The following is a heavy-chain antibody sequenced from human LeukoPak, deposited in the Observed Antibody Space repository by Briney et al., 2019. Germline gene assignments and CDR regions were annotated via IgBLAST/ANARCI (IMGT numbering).Heavy chain of an antibody. CDR3: ARGAGSGSLAYDYGMDV. CDR2: INPDSGDT. CDR1: GYTFTVYY. V-gene: IGHV1-2*02. J-gene: IGHJ6*02. D-gene: IGHD3-10*01. Sequence: ASVKVSRKASGYTFTVYYMHWVRQAPGQGLESMGWINPDSGDTNYEQKFQGRVTMTRDTSIGTAYMELSRLRSDDTALYYCARGAGSGSLAYDYGMDVWGQGTMVTVSS.